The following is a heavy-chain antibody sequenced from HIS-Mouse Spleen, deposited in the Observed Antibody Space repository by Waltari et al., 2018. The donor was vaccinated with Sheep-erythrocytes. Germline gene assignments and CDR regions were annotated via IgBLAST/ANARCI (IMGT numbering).Heavy chain of an antibody. CDR3: AQTGATTPHFDY. CDR1: AGTFSSYA. D-gene: IGHD1-26*01. J-gene: IGHJ4*02. V-gene: IGHV1-69*04. Sequence: QVQLVQSGAEVKKPGSSVKVSCKASAGTFSSYAISWVRQAPGQGLEWMGRIIPILGIATYAQKFQGRVTITADKSTSTAYMELSSLRSEDTAVYYCAQTGATTPHFDYWGQGTLVTVSS. CDR2: IIPILGIA.